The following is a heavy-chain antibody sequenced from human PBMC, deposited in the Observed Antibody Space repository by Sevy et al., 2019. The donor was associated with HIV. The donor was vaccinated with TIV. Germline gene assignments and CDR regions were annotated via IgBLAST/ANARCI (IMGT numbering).Heavy chain of an antibody. V-gene: IGHV3-21*01. CDR1: GFTFSTYN. D-gene: IGHD3-10*01. Sequence: GGSLRLSCAASGFTFSTYNMNGVRQAPGKGLEWVSSIWSSRSYIYYADSVKGRFTISRDNAKNSLYLQMNSLKVEDTAVYYCARDRTYGSFIDYWGQGTLVTVSS. CDR2: IWSSRSYI. J-gene: IGHJ4*02. CDR3: ARDRTYGSFIDY.